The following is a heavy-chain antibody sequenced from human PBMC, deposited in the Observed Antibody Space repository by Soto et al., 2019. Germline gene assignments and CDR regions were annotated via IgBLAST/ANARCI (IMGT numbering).Heavy chain of an antibody. Sequence: ASVKVSCQASGYTFTSYAMHWVRQAPGQRLEWMGRINPVHGKANYAQKFQGRVTITAEKSSSTAYMELSSLRSEDTAVYYCARDPGKYNWFDPWGQGTLVTVSS. CDR1: GYTFTSYA. V-gene: IGHV1-3*01. CDR2: INPVHGKA. J-gene: IGHJ5*02. CDR3: ARDPGKYNWFDP.